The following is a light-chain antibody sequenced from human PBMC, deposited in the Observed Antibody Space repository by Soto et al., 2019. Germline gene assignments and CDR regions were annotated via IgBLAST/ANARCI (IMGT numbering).Light chain of an antibody. CDR3: QQYLNSPQT. CDR2: DAS. CDR1: QRVASD. J-gene: IGKJ1*01. V-gene: IGKV3-20*01. Sequence: VLTQSPGTLSLSPGEGATLSCRASQRVASDLAWYLQKPGQPPRLLIYDASIRATGIPDRISGSGSERDFTLTISRLEPEDAAVYYCQQYLNSPQTFRQRPKVDI.